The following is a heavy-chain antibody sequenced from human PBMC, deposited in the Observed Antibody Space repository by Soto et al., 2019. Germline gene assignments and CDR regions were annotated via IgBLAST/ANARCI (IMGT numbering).Heavy chain of an antibody. J-gene: IGHJ5*02. CDR2: ISSSGRTI. V-gene: IGHV3-11*01. Sequence: QVQLVESGGGLVKPGGSLRLSCVVSGFIFSEYYMTWIRQAPGKGLEWVSYISSSGRTIYYADSVKGRFTISRDNAKNSLFLQMNSLRAEDTAVYYCARAKQRVDNCFDPWGQGTLVTVSS. CDR3: ARAKQRVDNCFDP. D-gene: IGHD6-13*01. CDR1: GFIFSEYY.